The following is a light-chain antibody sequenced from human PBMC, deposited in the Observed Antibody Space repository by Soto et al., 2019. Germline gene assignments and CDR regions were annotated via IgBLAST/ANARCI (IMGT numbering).Light chain of an antibody. Sequence: EIVMTQSPATLSVSPGERATLSCRASQSVSSNLAWYQQKPGQAPRLLIYGASTRATGIPARFSGSGSGTEFTLTISSLQSEDFAVYYCQQYNNWPPLTSGGGTRWISN. CDR2: GAS. V-gene: IGKV3-15*01. CDR1: QSVSSN. J-gene: IGKJ4*01. CDR3: QQYNNWPPLT.